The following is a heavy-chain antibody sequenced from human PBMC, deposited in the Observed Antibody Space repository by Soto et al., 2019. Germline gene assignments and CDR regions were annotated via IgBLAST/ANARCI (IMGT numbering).Heavy chain of an antibody. V-gene: IGHV3-11*06. CDR1: GFTFSYYY. CDR3: ARDPVSSGWYYGSTHYYYYYGMDV. CDR2: ISSSSSYT. Sequence: GGSLRLSCAASGFTFSYYYMILIRQAPGKGLEWVSYISSSSSYTNYADSVKGRFTISRDNAKNSLYLQMNSLRAEDTAVYYCARDPVSSGWYYGSTHYYYYYGMDVWGQGTTVTVSS. J-gene: IGHJ6*02. D-gene: IGHD6-19*01.